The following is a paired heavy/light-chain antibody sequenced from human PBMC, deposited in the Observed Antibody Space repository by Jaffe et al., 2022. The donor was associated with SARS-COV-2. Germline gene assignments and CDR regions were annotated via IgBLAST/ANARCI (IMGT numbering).Heavy chain of an antibody. J-gene: IGHJ6*02. Sequence: EVQLLDSGGGLVQPGGSLRLSCAASGFTFSSYAMSWVRQAPGKGLEWVSGISTSGTSTYSADSVRGRFTISRDNSKNTVYLQMNSLRAEDTAIYYCARVFPLDVWGPGTTVTVSS. CDR2: ISTSGTST. V-gene: IGHV3-23*01. CDR1: GFTFSSYA. CDR3: ARVFPLDV.
Light chain of an antibody. CDR1: QSVSITS. CDR3: QQYGLYRAT. Sequence: EIVLTQSPGTLSLSPGERATLSCKASQSVSITSLAWYQQKPGQAPRLLTYGATSRATGVPDRFSGSGSGTDFTLTISRLEPEDFAVYYCQQYGLYRATFGQGTKLEIK. CDR2: GAT. J-gene: IGKJ2*01. V-gene: IGKV3-20*01.